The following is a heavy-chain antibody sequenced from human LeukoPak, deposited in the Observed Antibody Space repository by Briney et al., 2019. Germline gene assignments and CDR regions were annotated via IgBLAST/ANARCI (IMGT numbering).Heavy chain of an antibody. D-gene: IGHD2-15*01. V-gene: IGHV3-21*01. Sequence: NTGGSLRLSCAASGFTFSSYSMNWVRQAPGKGLEWVSSISSSNSYIYYADSVKGRFTISRDNAKNSLYLQMNSLRAEDTAVYYCARAYCSGGTCYFGDYWGQGTLVTVSS. CDR2: ISSSNSYI. CDR1: GFTFSSYS. J-gene: IGHJ4*02. CDR3: ARAYCSGGTCYFGDY.